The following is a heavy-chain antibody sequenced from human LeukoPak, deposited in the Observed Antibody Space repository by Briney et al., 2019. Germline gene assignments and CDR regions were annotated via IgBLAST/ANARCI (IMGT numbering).Heavy chain of an antibody. CDR1: GYTFTGYY. CDR2: INPNSGGT. CDR3: ARGAAGYYYYMDV. Sequence: ASVKVSCKASGYTFTGYYMDWVRQAPGQGIEWMGWINPNSGGTKYAKKFEGRVTMPRHTSISSAYMELSRLRSDDTAVYYCARGAAGYYYYMDVWGKGTTVTVSS. J-gene: IGHJ6*03. V-gene: IGHV1-2*02. D-gene: IGHD6-25*01.